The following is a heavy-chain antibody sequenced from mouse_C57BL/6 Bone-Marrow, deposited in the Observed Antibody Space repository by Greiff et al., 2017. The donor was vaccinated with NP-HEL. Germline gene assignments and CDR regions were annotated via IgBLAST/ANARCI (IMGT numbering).Heavy chain of an antibody. CDR2: IYPRSGNT. J-gene: IGHJ4*01. CDR1: GYTFTSYG. CDR3: ARSRYHSNHVYGMDY. Sequence: QVQLQQSGAELARPGASVKLSCKASGYTFTSYGISWVKQRTGQGLEWIGGIYPRSGNTYYNEKFKGKATLTADKSSSTAYMELRSLTSEASAVYFCARSRYHSNHVYGMDYWGQGTSVTVSS. V-gene: IGHV1-81*01. D-gene: IGHD2-5*01.